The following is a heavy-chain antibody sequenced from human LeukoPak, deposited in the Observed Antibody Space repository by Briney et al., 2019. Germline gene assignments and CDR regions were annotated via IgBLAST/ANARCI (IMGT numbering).Heavy chain of an antibody. CDR2: INWNGGST. J-gene: IGHJ4*02. CDR3: ARDFNSGSYSGPFDY. D-gene: IGHD1-26*01. Sequence: GGSLRLXCAASGFTFDDYGMSWVRQAPGKGLELVSGINWNGGSTGYADSVKGRFTISRDNAKNSLYLQMNSLRAEDTALYYGARDFNSGSYSGPFDYWGQGTLVTVSS. V-gene: IGHV3-20*04. CDR1: GFTFDDYG.